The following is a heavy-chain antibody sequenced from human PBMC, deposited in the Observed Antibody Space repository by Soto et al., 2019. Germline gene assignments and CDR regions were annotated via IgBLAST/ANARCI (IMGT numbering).Heavy chain of an antibody. J-gene: IGHJ4*02. D-gene: IGHD5-18*01. CDR1: GGSISRAAYY. CDR3: AREYTYGSNLFDC. V-gene: IGHV4-31*03. Sequence: QVQLQESGPGLVKPSQTLSLSCTVSGGSISRAAYYWSWIRQHPGKGLEWIGYISHSGSTYYTPSLKSRVIISADTSKNQFSLNLTSVTAADTAVYYCAREYTYGSNLFDCWGQGALVTVSS. CDR2: ISHSGST.